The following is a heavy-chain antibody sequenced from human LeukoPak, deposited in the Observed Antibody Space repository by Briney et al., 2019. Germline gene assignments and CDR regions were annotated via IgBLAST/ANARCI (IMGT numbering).Heavy chain of an antibody. Sequence: PGRSLRLSCAASGFTFSSYAMHWVRQAPGKGLEWVAVISYDGSNKYYADSVKGRFTISRDNSKNTLYLQMNSLRAEDTAVYYCARERTVTVYSALDYWGQGTLVTVSS. D-gene: IGHD4-17*01. CDR2: ISYDGSNK. J-gene: IGHJ4*02. CDR1: GFTFSSYA. CDR3: ARERTVTVYSALDY. V-gene: IGHV3-30-3*01.